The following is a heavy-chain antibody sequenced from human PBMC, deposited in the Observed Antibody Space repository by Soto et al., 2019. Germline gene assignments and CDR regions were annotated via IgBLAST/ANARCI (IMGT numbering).Heavy chain of an antibody. Sequence: DLVESGGGLVQPGGSLRLSCAASGFTFSPYSMNWVRQAPGKGLEWVSFINSGSSYIQYADSVKGRFTISRDDGKNSLYLQMDSLRVEDTAVYYCARRFADGDGEVDVWGKGTMVTVSS. CDR2: INSGSSYI. V-gene: IGHV3-48*01. D-gene: IGHD3-10*01. CDR1: GFTFSPYS. CDR3: ARRFADGDGEVDV. J-gene: IGHJ6*04.